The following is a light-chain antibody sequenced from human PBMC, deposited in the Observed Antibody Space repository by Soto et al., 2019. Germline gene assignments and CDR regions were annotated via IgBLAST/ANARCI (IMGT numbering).Light chain of an antibody. CDR2: DAS. J-gene: IGKJ1*01. CDR1: QSISSW. CDR3: QQYNSYSSWT. Sequence: DIQMTQSPSTLSASVGDRVTITCRASQSISSWVAWYQQKPGKAPKLLIYDASSLESGVPSRFSGSGSGTESTLTISSLQPDDFATYYCQQYNSYSSWTFGQGTKVEIK. V-gene: IGKV1-5*01.